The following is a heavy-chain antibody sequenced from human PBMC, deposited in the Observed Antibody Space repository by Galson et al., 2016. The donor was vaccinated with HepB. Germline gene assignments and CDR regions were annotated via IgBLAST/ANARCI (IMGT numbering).Heavy chain of an antibody. CDR1: GDSVSNDNAG. D-gene: IGHD7-27*01. CDR3: ARSYLLGRGFGW. Sequence: CAISGDSVSNDNAGWYWIRQSPSRGLECLGRTYYRSSWHYDYAESVKSRMTINPDTSKNQFSLQLNSVTPDDTAVCYCARSYLLGRGFGWWGQGTLVTVSS. V-gene: IGHV6-1*01. J-gene: IGHJ4*02. CDR2: TYYRSSWHY.